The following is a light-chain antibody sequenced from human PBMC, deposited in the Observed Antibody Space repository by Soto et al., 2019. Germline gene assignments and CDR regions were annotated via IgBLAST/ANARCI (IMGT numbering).Light chain of an antibody. CDR1: QSVGSF. CDR2: DAS. V-gene: IGKV3-11*01. J-gene: IGKJ4*01. Sequence: IVLTQSPATLSLSPGERATLSCRASQSVGSFLAWYQQKPGQAPRLLIYDASTRATGIPARFSGSGSGTDFTLTISSLAPEDFAVYYCQQRGNWPCGRLTFGGGTKVDIK. CDR3: QQRGNWPCGRLT.